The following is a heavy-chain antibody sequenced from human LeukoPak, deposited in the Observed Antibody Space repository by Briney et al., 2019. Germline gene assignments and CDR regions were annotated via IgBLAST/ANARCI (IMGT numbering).Heavy chain of an antibody. V-gene: IGHV3-48*03. J-gene: IGHJ4*02. D-gene: IGHD1-1*01. Sequence: GGSLRLSCAASGFTFSSYEMNWVRQAPGKGLECVSYISSSGTTIYHADSVKGRFTISRDNAKNSLYLQMNSLRAEDAGLYYCAGGPTTGNLDYWGQGSLVTVSS. CDR1: GFTFSSYE. CDR3: AGGPTTGNLDY. CDR2: ISSSGTTI.